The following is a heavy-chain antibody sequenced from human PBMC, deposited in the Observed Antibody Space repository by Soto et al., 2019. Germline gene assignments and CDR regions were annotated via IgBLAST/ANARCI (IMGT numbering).Heavy chain of an antibody. CDR3: AREGGVWGSFRYFYY. V-gene: IGHV1-18*04. CDR2: ISPYNGNT. CDR1: GYTFTSYV. J-gene: IGHJ4*02. D-gene: IGHD3-16*02. Sequence: QVQLVQSRVELQKPVASVKVSCKASGYTFTSYVINWLRQAPGQGLEWMGWISPYNGNTNYGQKLLGRVTMTTDTSPSIAYMELWSLRSDDTAVYYCAREGGVWGSFRYFYYWGQGTLVTVSS.